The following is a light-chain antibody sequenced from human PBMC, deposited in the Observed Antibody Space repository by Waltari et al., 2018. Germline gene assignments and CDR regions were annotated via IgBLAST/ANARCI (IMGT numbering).Light chain of an antibody. J-gene: IGKJ1*01. CDR3: QQYFSNPPT. CDR1: QNLLYTANNNNY. Sequence: DIVMTQSPDSLTVSLGERATIPCKSSQNLLYTANNNNYLGWFQQKSGQPPRLLLYWASTRESGVPDRFSSSGSGTDFTLTINNVQAEDVAVYYCQQYFSNPPTFGQGTKVEIK. V-gene: IGKV4-1*01. CDR2: WAS.